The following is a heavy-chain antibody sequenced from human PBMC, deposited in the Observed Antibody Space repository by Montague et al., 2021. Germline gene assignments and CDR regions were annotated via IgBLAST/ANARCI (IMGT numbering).Heavy chain of an antibody. CDR2: VYYSGAT. J-gene: IGHJ4*02. D-gene: IGHD3-22*01. Sequence: SETLSLTCSVSGDSINGRYWSWIRQPPGKGLEWNGSVYYSGATNYNPSLKSRVTMSADTSKNQVSLKVNSVTAADTAVYYCARQGFYESGGFIIWGLGTLVTVSS. CDR1: GDSINGRY. CDR3: ARQGFYESGGFII. V-gene: IGHV4-59*01.